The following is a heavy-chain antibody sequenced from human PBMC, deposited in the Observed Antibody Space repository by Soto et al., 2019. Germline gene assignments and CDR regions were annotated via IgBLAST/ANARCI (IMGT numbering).Heavy chain of an antibody. D-gene: IGHD2-2*01. CDR1: GFTFSSYA. J-gene: IGHJ4*02. V-gene: IGHV3-64D*06. CDR2: INSNGGST. CDR3: SVEMDTVLGY. Sequence: GGSLRLSCSASGFTFSSYAMNWVRQAPGKGLEYVSAINSNGGSTYYVDSVNGRFTISRDNSKNTLYLQMSSLRPEDTAVYYCSVEMDTVLGYWGQGTLVTVSS.